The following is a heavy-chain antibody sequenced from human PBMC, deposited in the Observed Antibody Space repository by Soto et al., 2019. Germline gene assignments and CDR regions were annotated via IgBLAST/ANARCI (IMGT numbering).Heavy chain of an antibody. Sequence: GGSLRLSCAASGCTFSSYSMNWVRQAPGKGLEWVSVIHSGGSTYYADSVKGRFTISRDNSKNTLYLQMNSLRAEDTAVYYCARGGPRSSGYDPFDYWGQGTLVTVSS. D-gene: IGHD3-22*01. CDR2: IHSGGST. CDR1: GCTFSSYS. J-gene: IGHJ4*02. CDR3: ARGGPRSSGYDPFDY. V-gene: IGHV3-66*01.